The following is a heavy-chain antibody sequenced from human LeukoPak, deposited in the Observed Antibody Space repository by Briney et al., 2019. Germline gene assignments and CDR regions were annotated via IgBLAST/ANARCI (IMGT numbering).Heavy chain of an antibody. CDR3: ATLSTVSKHFAY. CDR1: GYTFTGYY. CDR2: INPNSGGT. D-gene: IGHD3-16*01. V-gene: IGHV1-2*04. Sequence: ASVKVSCKASGYTFTGYYMHCVRQAPGQGLEWMGWINPNSGGTNYAQKFQGWVTMTRDTSLSTAYMELSRLRSDDTAVYYCATLSTVSKHFAYWGQGTLVTVSS. J-gene: IGHJ4*02.